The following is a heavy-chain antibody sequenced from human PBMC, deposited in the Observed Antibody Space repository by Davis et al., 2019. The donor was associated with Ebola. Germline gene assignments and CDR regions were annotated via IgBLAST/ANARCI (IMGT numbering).Heavy chain of an antibody. CDR3: ARAGYSSAFDY. CDR2: ISGSGVST. V-gene: IGHV3-23*01. D-gene: IGHD6-19*01. J-gene: IGHJ4*02. Sequence: GESLKISCTASGFTFSNYAMSWVRQAPGKGLEWVSAISGSGVSTYYADSVKGRFTISRDNSKNTLYLQMNSLRAEDTAVYYCARAGYSSAFDYWGQGTLVTVSS. CDR1: GFTFSNYA.